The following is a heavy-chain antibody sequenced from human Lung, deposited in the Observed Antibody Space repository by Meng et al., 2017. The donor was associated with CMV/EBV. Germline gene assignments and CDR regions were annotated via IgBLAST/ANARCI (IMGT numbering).Heavy chain of an antibody. V-gene: IGHV1-18*01. CDR1: RYTFTNYE. J-gene: IGHJ4*02. Sequence: HAHVVQAGGGVKKPVGTLKVSCKASRYTFTNYEITWLRQAPGQGLEWMGWISAYNGNTNYAQTLQGRVTMTTDTSTSTAYMELRSLRSDDTAVYYCARVEVGITSGDYWGQGTLVTVSS. CDR2: ISAYNGNT. D-gene: IGHD1-26*01. CDR3: ARVEVGITSGDY.